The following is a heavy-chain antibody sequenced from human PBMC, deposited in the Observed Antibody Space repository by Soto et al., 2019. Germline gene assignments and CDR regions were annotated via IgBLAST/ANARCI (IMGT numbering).Heavy chain of an antibody. Sequence: EVQLLDSGGGLVQPGGSLRLSCAASGFMFSCCAMSWVRQAPGKGLEWVSTIHGDGDYSHYKDSVEGRFTISRDNSRNKLYLQMNSLRGDDTAVYYCAKYRGGGSYTNWSFAVWGRGTLVTVSS. CDR2: IHGDGDYS. V-gene: IGHV3-23*01. J-gene: IGHJ2*01. D-gene: IGHD1-26*01. CDR3: AKYRGGGSYTNWSFAV. CDR1: GFMFSCCA.